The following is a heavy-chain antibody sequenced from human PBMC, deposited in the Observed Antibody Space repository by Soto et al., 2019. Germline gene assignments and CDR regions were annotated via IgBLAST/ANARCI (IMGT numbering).Heavy chain of an antibody. CDR3: PNFMTTMTTGYFDP. Sequence: QITLKESGPTLVQPTQTLTLTCTYSGFSLTTPGVGVGWFRRPPGRALEWLALIYWHDDKRYSPSLNNRLTITRNTSKNQVVLTMTNMDPVDTATYYCPNFMTTMTTGYFDPWGQGTLVTVSS. D-gene: IGHD4-17*01. J-gene: IGHJ4*03. CDR1: GFSLTTPGVG. V-gene: IGHV2-5*01. CDR2: IYWHDDK.